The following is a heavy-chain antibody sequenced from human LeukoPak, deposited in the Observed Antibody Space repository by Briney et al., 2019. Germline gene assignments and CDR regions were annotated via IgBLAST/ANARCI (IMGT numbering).Heavy chain of an antibody. J-gene: IGHJ6*02. CDR2: IYYSGST. Sequence: SETLSLTCTVSGGSISSYYWSWIRQPPGKGLEWIGYIYYSGSTNYNPSLKSRVTISVDTSKNQFSLKLSSVTAADTAVYYCARDRYYYYGMDVWGQGTTVTVSS. V-gene: IGHV4-59*01. CDR3: ARDRYYYYGMDV. CDR1: GGSISSYY.